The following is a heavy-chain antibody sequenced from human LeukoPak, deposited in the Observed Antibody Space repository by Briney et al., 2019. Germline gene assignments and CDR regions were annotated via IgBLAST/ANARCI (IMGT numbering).Heavy chain of an antibody. Sequence: GGSLRPSCAASGSTFTNYWMHWVRQAPGKGLVWVSRIYRDGSSPTYAKFVRGRSTISRDNAKNTLYLQMNSLRAEDTAVYYCARRADDSRWSYIDFWGQGTLATVSS. CDR2: IYRDGSSP. V-gene: IGHV3-74*01. J-gene: IGHJ4*02. D-gene: IGHD6-13*01. CDR3: ARRADDSRWSYIDF. CDR1: GSTFTNYW.